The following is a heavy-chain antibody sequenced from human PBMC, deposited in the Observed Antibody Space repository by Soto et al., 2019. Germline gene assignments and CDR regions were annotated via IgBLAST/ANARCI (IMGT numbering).Heavy chain of an antibody. CDR2: IYYSGST. D-gene: IGHD1-1*01. V-gene: IGHV4-59*01. Sequence: SETLSLTCTVSGGSISSYYWSWIRQPPGKGLEWIGYIYYSGSTNYNPSLKSRVTISVDTSKNQFSLKLSSVTAADTAVYYCARWNGAGNDYWGQGTLVTVSS. J-gene: IGHJ4*02. CDR1: GGSISSYY. CDR3: ARWNGAGNDY.